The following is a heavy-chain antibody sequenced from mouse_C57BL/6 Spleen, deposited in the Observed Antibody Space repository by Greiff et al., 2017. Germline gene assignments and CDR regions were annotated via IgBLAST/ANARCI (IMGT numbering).Heavy chain of an antibody. D-gene: IGHD2-4*01. CDR1: GYTFTDHT. CDR2: IYPRDGST. Sequence: VKLVESDAELVKPGASVKISCKVSGYTFTDHTIHWMKQRPEQGLEWIGYIYPRDGSTKYNEKFKGKATLTADKSSSTAYMQLNSLTSEDSAVYFCAREEVWDYDDPYAMDYWGQGTSVTVSS. CDR3: AREEVWDYDDPYAMDY. J-gene: IGHJ4*01. V-gene: IGHV1-78*01.